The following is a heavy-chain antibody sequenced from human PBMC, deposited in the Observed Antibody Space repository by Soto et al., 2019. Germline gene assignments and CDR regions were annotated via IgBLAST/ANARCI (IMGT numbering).Heavy chain of an antibody. CDR3: ARVTSGSGIYYPGYYYYGMDV. J-gene: IGHJ6*02. Sequence: SETLSLTCAVYGGSFSGYYWSWIRQPPGKGLEWIGEINHSGSTNYNPSLKSRVTISVDTSRNQFSLKLSSVTAADTAVYYCARVTSGSGIYYPGYYYYGMDVCGQGTTVTVSS. D-gene: IGHD3-10*01. CDR2: INHSGST. CDR1: GGSFSGYY. V-gene: IGHV4-34*01.